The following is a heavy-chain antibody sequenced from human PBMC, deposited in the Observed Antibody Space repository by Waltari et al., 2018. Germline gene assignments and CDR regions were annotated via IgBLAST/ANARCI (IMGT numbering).Heavy chain of an antibody. CDR2: MYSGGRT. J-gene: IGHJ4*02. CDR1: GFTVSNNY. Sequence: EVQLVESGGGLIQPGGSLRLSCVGSGFTVSNNYMSWVRQAPGKGLEWVSGMYSGGRTIYADSVKGRFTISRDNSKNTLYLQMNSLRVEDTAVYYCARGKQGVIVAGTGFDYWGQGTLVTVSS. CDR3: ARGKQGVIVAGTGFDY. V-gene: IGHV3-53*01. D-gene: IGHD5-12*01.